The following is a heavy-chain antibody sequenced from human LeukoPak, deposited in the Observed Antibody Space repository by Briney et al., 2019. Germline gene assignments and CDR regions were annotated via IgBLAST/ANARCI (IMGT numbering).Heavy chain of an antibody. CDR3: ARDRPDDYGDYSYYYYGTDV. D-gene: IGHD4-17*01. CDR2: ISSSSSYI. J-gene: IGHJ6*02. V-gene: IGHV3-21*01. Sequence: PGGSLRLSCAASGFTFSSYSMNWVRQAPGKGLEWVSSISSSSSYIYYADSVKGRFTISRDNAKNSLYLQMNSLRAEDTAVYYCARDRPDDYGDYSYYYYGTDVWGQGTTVTVSS. CDR1: GFTFSSYS.